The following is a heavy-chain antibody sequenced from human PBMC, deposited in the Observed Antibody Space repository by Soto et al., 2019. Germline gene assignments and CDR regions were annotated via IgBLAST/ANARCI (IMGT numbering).Heavy chain of an antibody. CDR1: GDSISSDNYY. D-gene: IGHD2-8*01. V-gene: IGHV4-39*01. CDR3: ARHPVYAVPTLYATHYFNW. Sequence: QLQLQESGQGLVKPSETLSLTCTVSGDSISSDNYYCGWIRQPPGKGLEWIGSIYYTGSTYYNPSLMSGVTMAVDTSKSQSPSKLSSVTAADTAVYSCARHPVYAVPTLYATHYFNWWGQGNLVTVST. J-gene: IGHJ4*02. CDR2: IYYTGST.